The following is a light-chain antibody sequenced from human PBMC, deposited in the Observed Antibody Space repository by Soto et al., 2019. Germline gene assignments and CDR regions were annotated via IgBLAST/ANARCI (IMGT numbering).Light chain of an antibody. CDR1: QSINSW. J-gene: IGKJ3*01. CDR2: RAS. Sequence: DIPMTQSPSTLSASVGDRVTITCRASQSINSWLAWYQQKPGKAPRLLIYRASSLAGGVPSRFSGSGSGAEFTLSISSLQPDDFATYYCQHYDSYSGTFGPGTKVDIK. V-gene: IGKV1-5*03. CDR3: QHYDSYSGT.